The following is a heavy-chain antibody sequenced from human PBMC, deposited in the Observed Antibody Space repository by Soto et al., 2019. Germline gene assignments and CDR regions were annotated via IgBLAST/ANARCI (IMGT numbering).Heavy chain of an antibody. D-gene: IGHD6-13*01. CDR2: IYYSGST. V-gene: IGHV4-39*01. J-gene: IGHJ4*02. CDR1: GGSISSSSYY. CDR3: ARHRTHSSSWVDY. Sequence: QLQLQESGPGLVKPSETLSLTCTVSGGSISSSSYYWGWIRQPPGKGLEWIGSIYYSGSTYYNPSLKSRVTISVDTSKNQFSLKLSSVTAADPAVYCCARHRTHSSSWVDYWGQGTLVTVSS.